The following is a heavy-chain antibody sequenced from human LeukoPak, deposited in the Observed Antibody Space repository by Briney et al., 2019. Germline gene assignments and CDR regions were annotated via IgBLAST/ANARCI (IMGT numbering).Heavy chain of an antibody. CDR3: ARDISGSSWYDFDC. CDR2: ISAYNGNT. CDR1: GYTFTSYG. J-gene: IGHJ4*02. V-gene: IGHV1-18*01. Sequence: ASVKVSCKASGYTFTSYGISWVRQAPGQGLEWMGWISAYNGNTNYAQKLQGRVTMTTDTSTSTAYMELRSLRSDDTAVYYCARDISGSSWYDFDCWGQGTLVTVSS. D-gene: IGHD6-13*01.